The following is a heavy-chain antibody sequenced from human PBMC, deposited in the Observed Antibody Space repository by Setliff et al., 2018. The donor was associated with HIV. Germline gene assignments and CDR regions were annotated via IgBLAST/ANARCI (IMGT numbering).Heavy chain of an antibody. CDR2: IYYSGST. Sequence: NPSETLSLTCTVSTVSINRGGYYWSWIRQHPGKGLEWIGYIYYSGSTYYNPSLKSRVTISVDTSKNRFSLKLSSVTAADTAVYYCARGAITMVRGVGFDPWGQGTLVTVSS. CDR1: TVSINRGGYY. CDR3: ARGAITMVRGVGFDP. V-gene: IGHV4-31*03. D-gene: IGHD3-10*01. J-gene: IGHJ5*02.